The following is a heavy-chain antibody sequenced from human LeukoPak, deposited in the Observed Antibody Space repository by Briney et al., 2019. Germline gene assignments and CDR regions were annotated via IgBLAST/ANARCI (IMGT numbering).Heavy chain of an antibody. CDR3: ARHGGLKYGGYEKRFDY. J-gene: IGHJ4*02. D-gene: IGHD5-12*01. CDR1: GCSISSSSYF. CDR2: IYYSGST. V-gene: IGHV4-39*01. Sequence: PSETLSLTCTVSGCSISSSSYFWGWIRQPPGKGLEWIGSIYYSGSTYYNPSLESRVSVSVDTSKNQFSLKLNSVTAADTAVYYCARHGGLKYGGYEKRFDYWGQGTLVTVSS.